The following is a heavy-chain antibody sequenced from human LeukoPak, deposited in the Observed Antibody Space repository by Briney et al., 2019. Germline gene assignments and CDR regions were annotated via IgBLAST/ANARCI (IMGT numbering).Heavy chain of an antibody. CDR1: GFTFNSHW. CDR2: IWYDESKK. J-gene: IGHJ4*02. CDR3: ARDGGIGLDY. V-gene: IGHV3-33*08. D-gene: IGHD3-3*01. Sequence: PGGSLRLSCAASGFTFNSHWMAWVRQAPGKGLEWVAVIWYDESKKYHADSVKGRFTISRDVSKNTLYLQMNSLRAEDTAVYYCARDGGIGLDYWGQGTLVTVSS.